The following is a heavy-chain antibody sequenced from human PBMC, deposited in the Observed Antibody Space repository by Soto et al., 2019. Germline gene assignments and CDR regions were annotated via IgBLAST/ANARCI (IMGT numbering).Heavy chain of an antibody. J-gene: IGHJ6*02. CDR3: AREKGLPYYYYDLDV. CDR1: GGSISSSNW. CDR2: IYPSGIT. Sequence: SETLSLTCAVSGGSISSSNWWTWVRLPPGKGLEWIGEIYPSGITNYSPSLKSRVTMSVDKSKNQFSLTVTSVTAADTAVYYCAREKGLPYYYYDLDVWGQGTTVTVSS. V-gene: IGHV4-4*02.